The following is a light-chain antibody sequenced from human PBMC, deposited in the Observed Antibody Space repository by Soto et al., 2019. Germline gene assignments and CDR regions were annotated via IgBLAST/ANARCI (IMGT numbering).Light chain of an antibody. CDR1: SSDAGGYNY. CDR2: DVS. Sequence: QSALTQPASVSGSPGQSITISCTGTSSDAGGYNYVSWYQQHPGKAPKLLIYDVSSRPSGISNRFSGSKSGNTASLTISGLQAEDEADYYCSSCTSINTLVFGGGTKVTVL. CDR3: SSCTSINTLV. J-gene: IGLJ2*01. V-gene: IGLV2-14*01.